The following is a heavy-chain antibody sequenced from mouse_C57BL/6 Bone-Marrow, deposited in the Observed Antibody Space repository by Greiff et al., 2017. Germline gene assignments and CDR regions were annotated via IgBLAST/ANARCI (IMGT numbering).Heavy chain of an antibody. Sequence: EVQLQESGAELVRPGASVKLSCTASGFNIKDDYMHWVKQRPEQGLEWIGWLDPENGDTEYASKFQGKATITADTSSNTAYLQLSSLTSEDTAVYYCTTRDGAWFAYWGQGTLVTVSA. V-gene: IGHV14-4*01. CDR1: GFNIKDDY. CDR2: LDPENGDT. D-gene: IGHD3-3*01. CDR3: TTRDGAWFAY. J-gene: IGHJ3*01.